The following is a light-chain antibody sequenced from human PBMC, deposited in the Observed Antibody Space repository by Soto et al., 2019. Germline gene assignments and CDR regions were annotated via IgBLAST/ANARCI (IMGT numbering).Light chain of an antibody. CDR3: QNYDSAPIT. J-gene: IGKJ5*01. Sequence: DIQMPQSPSSLSAFVGNRVSITCRASQGISNYLAWYQQKPGKTPKVLIYAASTLQPGVPSRFSGSGSGTDFTLTINSLQPDDIATYYCQNYDSAPITFGQGTRLE. CDR1: QGISNY. CDR2: AAS. V-gene: IGKV1-27*01.